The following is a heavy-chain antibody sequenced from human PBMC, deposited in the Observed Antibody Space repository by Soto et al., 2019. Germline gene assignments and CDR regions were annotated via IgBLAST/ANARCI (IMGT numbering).Heavy chain of an antibody. CDR1: GYTFTSYG. J-gene: IGHJ4*02. Sequence: GASVKVSCKASGYTFTSYGISWVRQAPGQGLEWIGWISAYNGNTNYAQKLQGRVTISRDNAKNSLYLQMNSLRAEDTAFYYCVRGASLNFDYWGQGTLDTVSS. CDR2: ISAYNGNT. D-gene: IGHD1-26*01. V-gene: IGHV1-18*01. CDR3: VRGASLNFDY.